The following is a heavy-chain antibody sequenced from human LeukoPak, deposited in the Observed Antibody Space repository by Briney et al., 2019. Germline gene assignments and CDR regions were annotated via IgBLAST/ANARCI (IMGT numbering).Heavy chain of an antibody. Sequence: ASVKVSCKASGYTFTDYYMHWVRQAPGQGLEWMGWIDPNSGGTSYAQKFQGRVTMTTDTSISTAYMELTRLTSDDTAIYYCAKVGAGHCCWFDPWGQGTLVTVSS. CDR3: AKVGAGHCCWFDP. D-gene: IGHD2-21*02. J-gene: IGHJ5*02. CDR1: GYTFTDYY. CDR2: IDPNSGGT. V-gene: IGHV1-2*02.